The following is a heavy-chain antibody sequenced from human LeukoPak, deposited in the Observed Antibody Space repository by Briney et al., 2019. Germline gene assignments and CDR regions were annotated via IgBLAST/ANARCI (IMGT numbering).Heavy chain of an antibody. Sequence: PGGSLRLSCAASGFTFSSYAMSWVRQAPGKGLEWVSAISGSGGSTYYADSVKGRFTISRDNSKNTLYLQMNSLRAEDTAVYYCAKAGYCSGGSCYSGGYYYWGQGTLVTVSS. CDR2: ISGSGGST. J-gene: IGHJ4*02. CDR3: AKAGYCSGGSCYSGGYYY. V-gene: IGHV3-23*01. D-gene: IGHD2-15*01. CDR1: GFTFSSYA.